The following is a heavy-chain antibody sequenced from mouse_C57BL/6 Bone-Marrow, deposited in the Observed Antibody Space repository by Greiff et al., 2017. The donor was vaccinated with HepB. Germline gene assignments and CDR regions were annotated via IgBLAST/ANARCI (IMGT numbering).Heavy chain of an antibody. V-gene: IGHV5-4*03. CDR2: ISDGGSYT. CDR3: ATSYYADY. CDR1: GFTFSSYA. Sequence: DVMLVESGGGLVKPGGSLKLSCAASGFTFSSYAMSWVRQTPEKRLEWVATISDGGSYTYYPDNVKGRFTISRDNAKNNLYLQMSHLKSEDTAMYYCATSYYADYWGQGTTLTVSS. J-gene: IGHJ2*01. D-gene: IGHD1-1*01.